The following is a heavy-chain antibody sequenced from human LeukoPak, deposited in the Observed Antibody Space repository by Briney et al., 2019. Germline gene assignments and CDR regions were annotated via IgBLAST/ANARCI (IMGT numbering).Heavy chain of an antibody. CDR1: GGSINNYF. Sequence: SETLSLTCTVSGGSINNYFWSWLRQPPGKGLEWIGYIYYSGSANYNPSLKSRVTISVDTSKNQFSLKLYSVTAADTAVYYCARANLPHDAFDIWGQGTMVTISS. CDR2: IYYSGSA. CDR3: ARANLPHDAFDI. J-gene: IGHJ3*02. V-gene: IGHV4-59*01.